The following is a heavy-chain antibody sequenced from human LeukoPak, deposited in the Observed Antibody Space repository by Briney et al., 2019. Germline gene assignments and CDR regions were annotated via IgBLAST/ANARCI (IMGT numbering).Heavy chain of an antibody. CDR2: INHSGST. Sequence: SETLSLTCAVYGGSFSGYYWSWIRQPPGKGLEWIGEINHSGSTSYNPSLKSRVTISVDTSKNQFSLKLSSVTAADTAVYYCARGVPVLRYFDWLSPPAKNYALDYWGQGTLVTVSS. V-gene: IGHV4-34*01. D-gene: IGHD3-9*01. CDR1: GGSFSGYY. J-gene: IGHJ4*02. CDR3: ARGVPVLRYFDWLSPPAKNYALDY.